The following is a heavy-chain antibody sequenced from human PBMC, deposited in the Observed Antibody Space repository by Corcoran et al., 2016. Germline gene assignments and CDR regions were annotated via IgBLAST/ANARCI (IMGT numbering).Heavy chain of an antibody. CDR2: IYYSGST. CDR3: ARHPYSSGWAQGGPVYDY. D-gene: IGHD6-19*01. V-gene: IGHV4-39*01. J-gene: IGHJ4*02. CDR1: GGSISSSSYY. Sequence: QLQLQESGPGLVKPSETMSLTCTVSGGSISSSSYYWGWIRQPPGKGLEWIGSIYYSGSTYYNPSLKSRVTISVDTSKNQFSLKLSSVTAADTAVDYCARHPYSSGWAQGGPVYDYWGQGTLVTVSS.